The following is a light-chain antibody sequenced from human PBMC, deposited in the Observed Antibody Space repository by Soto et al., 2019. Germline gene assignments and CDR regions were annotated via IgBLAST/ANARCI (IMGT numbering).Light chain of an antibody. J-gene: IGKJ1*01. CDR2: GAS. CDR1: QSVSSN. V-gene: IGKV3-15*01. Sequence: EIVMTQSPATLSVSPGERATLSCRASQSVSSNLAWYQQKPGQAPRLLIYGASTRATGIPARFSGSGSGTDFTLSISRLEPEDFAVYYCQHYGGSPGTFGQGTKVEIK. CDR3: QHYGGSPGT.